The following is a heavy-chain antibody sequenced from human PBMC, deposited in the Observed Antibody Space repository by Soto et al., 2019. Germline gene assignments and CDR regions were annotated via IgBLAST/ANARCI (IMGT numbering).Heavy chain of an antibody. D-gene: IGHD2-15*01. CDR2: IIPILGLA. J-gene: IGHJ4*02. V-gene: IGHV1-69*02. CDR1: GGTFSSYS. Sequence: QVQLVQSGAEVKKPGSSVKVSCKASGGTFSSYSISWVRQAPGQGLEWMGRIIPILGLANYAQKFQGRVRVTADKSTSTVYMDLSSLRSEDTAVYYCASPMSCSGGSCYFSYFDYWGEGNLVTVSS. CDR3: ASPMSCSGGSCYFSYFDY.